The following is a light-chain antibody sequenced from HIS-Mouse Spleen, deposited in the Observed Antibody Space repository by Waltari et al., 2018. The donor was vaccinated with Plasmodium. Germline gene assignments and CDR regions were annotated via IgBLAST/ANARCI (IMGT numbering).Light chain of an antibody. V-gene: IGKV1-39*01. Sequence: DIQLTQSPSSLSASVRDSVHITCRASQSISSYLNWYQQKPGKAPKLLIYAASSLHSGVPSRFSGSGSGTDFTLTISSLQPEDFATYYCQQSYSTWTFGQGTKVEIK. J-gene: IGKJ1*01. CDR2: AAS. CDR1: QSISSY. CDR3: QQSYSTWT.